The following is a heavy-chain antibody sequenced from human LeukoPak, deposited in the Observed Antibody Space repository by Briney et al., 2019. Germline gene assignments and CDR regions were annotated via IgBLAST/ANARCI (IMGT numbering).Heavy chain of an antibody. Sequence: PGGSLRLSCGASGFTFSSYWMGWVRQAPGKGLEWVANIKQDGSEKYYVDSVKGRFTISRDNAKNSLYLQMNSLRAEDTAVYYCARTRMQLPFDYWGQGTLVTVSS. D-gene: IGHD5-18*01. CDR1: GFTFSSYW. V-gene: IGHV3-7*01. CDR2: IKQDGSEK. CDR3: ARTRMQLPFDY. J-gene: IGHJ4*02.